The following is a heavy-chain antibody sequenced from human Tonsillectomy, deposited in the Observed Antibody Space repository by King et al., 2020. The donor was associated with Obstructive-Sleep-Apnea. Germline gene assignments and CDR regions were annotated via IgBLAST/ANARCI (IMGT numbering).Heavy chain of an antibody. D-gene: IGHD3-22*01. Sequence: VQLVESGGGLVQPGGSLRLSCAASGFTFSSYWMHWVRQAPEKGLVWVSRINSDGSSTSYADSVKGRFTISRDNAKNTLYLQMNSLRAEDTAVYYCARDLDYYDSSGHGDYWGQGTLVTVSS. V-gene: IGHV3-74*01. J-gene: IGHJ4*02. CDR3: ARDLDYYDSSGHGDY. CDR1: GFTFSSYW. CDR2: INSDGSST.